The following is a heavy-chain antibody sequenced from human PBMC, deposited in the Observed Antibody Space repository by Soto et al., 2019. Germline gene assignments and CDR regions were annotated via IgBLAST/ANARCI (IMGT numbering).Heavy chain of an antibody. CDR1: GGSISSYY. D-gene: IGHD4-17*01. CDR3: ARSEGYANYYGDYEEINAFDI. V-gene: IGHV4-59*01. J-gene: IGHJ3*02. CDR2: IYYSGST. Sequence: QVQLQESGPGLVKPSETLSLTCTVSGGSISSYYWCWILQPPGKGLEWSVYIYYSGSTNYNPSLKSRVTISVDTCKSQFSLKRSTVTAADKAVYYCARSEGYANYYGDYEEINAFDIWGQGTMVTVSS.